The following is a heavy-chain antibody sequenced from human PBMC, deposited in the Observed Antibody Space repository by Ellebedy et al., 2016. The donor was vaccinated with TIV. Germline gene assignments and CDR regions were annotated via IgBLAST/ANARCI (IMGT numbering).Heavy chain of an antibody. V-gene: IGHV3-21*04. J-gene: IGHJ6*02. CDR1: RFTFSNYA. D-gene: IGHD3-9*01. Sequence: GGSLRLSCAASRFTFSNYAMTWVRQAPGKGLEWVLSISSSSSYIYYADSVKGRFTISRDNAKNSLYLQMNSLRAEDTAVYYCARDDILTGYYKYYYYYGMDVWGQGTTVTVSS. CDR3: ARDDILTGYYKYYYYYGMDV. CDR2: ISSSSSYI.